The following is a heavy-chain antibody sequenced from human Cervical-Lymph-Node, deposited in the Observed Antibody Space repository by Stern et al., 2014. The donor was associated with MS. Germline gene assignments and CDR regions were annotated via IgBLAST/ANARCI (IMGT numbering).Heavy chain of an antibody. V-gene: IGHV3-23*04. J-gene: IGHJ4*02. CDR3: AKDSFEGYYFDF. CDR1: GLTFSKYA. CDR2: IRASGGST. Sequence: EVQLEESGGGLVQPGGSLRLSCAVSGLTFSKYAMTWVRQAPGKGLEWVSAIRASGGSTFYADSVKGRFAISRDTSKSTLHLQMNSLRADDTAVYYCAKDSFEGYYFDFWGQGTLVAVSS.